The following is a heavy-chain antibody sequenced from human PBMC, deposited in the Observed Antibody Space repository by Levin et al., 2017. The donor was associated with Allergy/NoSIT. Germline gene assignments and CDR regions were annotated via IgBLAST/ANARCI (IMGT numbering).Heavy chain of an antibody. J-gene: IGHJ4*02. V-gene: IGHV1-69*13. Sequence: SVKVSCKASGGTFSSYAISWVRQAPGQGLEWMGGIIPIFGTANYAQKFQGRVTITADESTSTAYMELSSLRSEDTAVYYCARGSPALTIFGVGPQYYFDYWGQGTLVTVSS. CDR3: ARGSPALTIFGVGPQYYFDY. CDR1: GGTFSSYA. CDR2: IIPIFGTA. D-gene: IGHD3-3*01.